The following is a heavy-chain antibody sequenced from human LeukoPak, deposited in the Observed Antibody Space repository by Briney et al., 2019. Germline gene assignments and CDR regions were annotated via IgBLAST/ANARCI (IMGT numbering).Heavy chain of an antibody. J-gene: IGHJ6*02. D-gene: IGHD3-3*01. CDR3: ARDEVGTIFGVVIISGMDV. V-gene: IGHV3-7*01. CDR1: RFTFSSYR. Sequence: GRSLRLSCAASRFTFSSYRMSWVRQAPGKGLEWVANIKQNGSEKYYVDSVKGRCTISRDNAKNSLYLQMNSLRADDRAVYYCARDEVGTIFGVVIISGMDVWGQGTTVTVSS. CDR2: IKQNGSEK.